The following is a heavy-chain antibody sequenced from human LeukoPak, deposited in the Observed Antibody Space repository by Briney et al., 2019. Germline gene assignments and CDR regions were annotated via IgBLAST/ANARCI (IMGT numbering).Heavy chain of an antibody. J-gene: IGHJ4*02. CDR1: GFTFSSYS. V-gene: IGHV3-23*01. CDR2: ISGSGGST. D-gene: IGHD6-19*01. CDR3: ATPSLAGQWLYYFDY. Sequence: GGSLRLSCAASGFTFSSYSMSWVRQAPGKGLEWVSAISGSGGSTYYADSVKGRFTISRDNSKNTLYLQMNSLRAEDTAVYYCATPSLAGQWLYYFDYWGQGTLVTVSS.